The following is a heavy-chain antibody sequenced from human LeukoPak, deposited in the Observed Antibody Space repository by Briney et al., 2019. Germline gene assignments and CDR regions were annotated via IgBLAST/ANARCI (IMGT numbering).Heavy chain of an antibody. CDR2: INAGNGNT. V-gene: IGHV1-3*01. CDR3: ARVGSSGYYSRVSASGAIDY. D-gene: IGHD3-22*01. CDR1: GYTFTSYD. J-gene: IGHJ4*02. Sequence: ASVKVSCKASGYTFTSYDINWVRQATGQRLEWMGWINAGNGNTKYSQKFQGRVTITRDTSASTAYMELSSLRSEDTAVYYCARVGSSGYYSRVSASGAIDYWGQGTLVTVSS.